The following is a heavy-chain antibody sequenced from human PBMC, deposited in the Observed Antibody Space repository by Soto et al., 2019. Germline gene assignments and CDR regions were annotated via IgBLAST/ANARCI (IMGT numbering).Heavy chain of an antibody. V-gene: IGHV1-69*01. Sequence: QVQLVQSGAEVQKPGSSVKVSCKASGGTFSSYAISWVRQAPGQGLEWMGGIIPIFGTANYAQKFQGRVTITADESTSTAYMELSSLRSEDTAVYYCARDHHPIAAAGKGFDYWGQGTLVTVSS. D-gene: IGHD6-13*01. CDR3: ARDHHPIAAAGKGFDY. CDR1: GGTFSSYA. CDR2: IIPIFGTA. J-gene: IGHJ4*02.